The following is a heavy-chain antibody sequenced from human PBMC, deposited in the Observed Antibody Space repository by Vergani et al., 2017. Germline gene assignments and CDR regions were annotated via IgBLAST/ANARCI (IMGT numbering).Heavy chain of an antibody. V-gene: IGHV4-31*03. D-gene: IGHD3-10*01. CDR3: ARAATYYYGSGSYWNKNLSRLLDY. CDR2: TYYSRST. J-gene: IGHJ4*02. CDR1: GGSISSGGYY. Sequence: QVQLQESGPGLVKPSQTLSLTCTVSGGSISSGGYYWSWIRQPPGKGLEWIGYTYYSRSTYYNPSLKSRVTISVDTSKNQFSLKLSSVTAADAAVYYCARAATYYYGSGSYWNKNLSRLLDYWGQGTLVTVSS.